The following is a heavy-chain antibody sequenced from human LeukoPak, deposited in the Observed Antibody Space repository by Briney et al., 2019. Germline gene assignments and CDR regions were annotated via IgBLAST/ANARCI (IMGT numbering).Heavy chain of an antibody. Sequence: PGGSLRLSCAASGFTFSSNRMNWVRQAPGKGLEWVSVIYSGGSTYYADSVKGRFTISRDNSKNTLYLQMNSLRAEDTAVYYCARGYDYLLDYWGQGTLVTVSS. J-gene: IGHJ4*02. D-gene: IGHD3-16*01. CDR3: ARGYDYLLDY. CDR1: GFTFSSNR. V-gene: IGHV3-66*01. CDR2: IYSGGST.